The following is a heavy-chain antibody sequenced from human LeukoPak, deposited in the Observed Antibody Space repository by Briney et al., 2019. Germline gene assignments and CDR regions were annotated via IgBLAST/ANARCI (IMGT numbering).Heavy chain of an antibody. V-gene: IGHV1-69*06. D-gene: IGHD2-15*01. CDR3: ARARYCSGGSCYWTPYYYYGMDV. J-gene: IGHJ6*04. CDR1: GGTFSSYA. Sequence: SVKVSCNASGGTFSSYAISWVRQAPGQGLEWMGGIIPIFGTANYAQKFQGRVTITADKSTSTAYMELSSLRSEDTAVYYCARARYCSGGSCYWTPYYYYGMDVWGKGTTVTVSS. CDR2: IIPIFGTA.